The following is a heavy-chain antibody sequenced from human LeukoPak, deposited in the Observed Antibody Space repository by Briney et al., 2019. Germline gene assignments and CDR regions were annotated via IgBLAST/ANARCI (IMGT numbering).Heavy chain of an antibody. D-gene: IGHD3-10*01. CDR2: IWYDGSNK. J-gene: IGHJ4*02. V-gene: IGHV3-33*01. CDR3: ARGGVYYGSGPPGY. Sequence: PGRSLRLSCAASGFTFSSYGMHWVRQAPGKGLEWVAVIWYDGSNKYYADSVKGRFTISRDNSKNTLYLQMSSLRAEDTAVYYCARGGVYYGSGPPGYWGQGTLVTVSS. CDR1: GFTFSSYG.